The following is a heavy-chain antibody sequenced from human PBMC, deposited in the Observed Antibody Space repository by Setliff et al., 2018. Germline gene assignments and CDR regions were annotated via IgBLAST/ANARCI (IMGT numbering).Heavy chain of an antibody. Sequence: PWGSLRLSCAASGFTFSSYGMHWVRQAPGKGLEWVAVIWYDGTNKYYADSVKGRFTISRDNSKNTLYLQMNSLRAEDTAVYYCASYCSSTSCPFDYWGQGTLVTVSS. CDR2: IWYDGTNK. V-gene: IGHV3-33*01. CDR3: ASYCSSTSCPFDY. D-gene: IGHD2-2*01. J-gene: IGHJ4*02. CDR1: GFTFSSYG.